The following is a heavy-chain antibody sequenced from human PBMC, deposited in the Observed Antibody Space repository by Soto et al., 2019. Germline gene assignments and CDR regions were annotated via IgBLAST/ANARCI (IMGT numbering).Heavy chain of an antibody. CDR1: GGSISSGGYY. J-gene: IGHJ6*02. V-gene: IGHV4-31*01. Sequence: QVQLQESGPGLVKPSQTLSLTCTVSGGSISSGGYYWRWIRQHPGKGLEWIGYIYYSGSTYYNPSRKSLVIIAVDPSKKHCSLKLSSVTAADTAVYYCAIGAAAHCYYYYYGMDVWGQGTTVTVSS. CDR3: AIGAAAHCYYYYYGMDV. D-gene: IGHD6-13*01. CDR2: IYYSGST.